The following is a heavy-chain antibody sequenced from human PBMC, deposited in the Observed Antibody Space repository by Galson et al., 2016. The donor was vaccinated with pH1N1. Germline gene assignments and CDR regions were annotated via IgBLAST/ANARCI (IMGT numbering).Heavy chain of an antibody. CDR1: GYSIRNGYF. D-gene: IGHD3-22*01. CDR2: IYHSGTT. Sequence: ETLSLTCAVSGYSIRNGYFWGWIRQPPGQGLEWIGIIYHSGTTYYNPSLESRVTISVDTSKNQFSLKVKSVTAADTAVYYGARHPRYYDSSGYYFDYWGQGIPVTVSS. CDR3: ARHPRYYDSSGYYFDY. V-gene: IGHV4-38-2*01. J-gene: IGHJ4*02.